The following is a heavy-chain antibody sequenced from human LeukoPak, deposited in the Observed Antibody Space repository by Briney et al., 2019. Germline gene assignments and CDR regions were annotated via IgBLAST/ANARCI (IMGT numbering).Heavy chain of an antibody. CDR2: INHSGST. CDR1: GGSFSGYY. CDR3: ARGRGRYSSSWRVKYYFDY. D-gene: IGHD6-13*01. J-gene: IGHJ4*02. V-gene: IGHV4-34*01. Sequence: SETLSLTCAVYGGSFSGYYWSWIRQPPGKGLEWIGEINHSGSTNYNPSLKSRVPISVDTSKNQFSLKLSSVTAADTAVYYCARGRGRYSSSWRVKYYFDYWGQGTLVTVSS.